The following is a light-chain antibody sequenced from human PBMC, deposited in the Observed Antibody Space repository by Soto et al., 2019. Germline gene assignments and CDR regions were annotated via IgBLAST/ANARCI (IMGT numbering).Light chain of an antibody. Sequence: DIQMTQSPSTLSSSVGDRVTITCGASQSISNWLAWYQQKPGKAPKLLIHKASSLESGVPSRFSGSGSGTEFTLTIISLQPDDFATYYCQQYNSYPVTFGGGTKVDI. CDR3: QQYNSYPVT. V-gene: IGKV1-5*03. J-gene: IGKJ4*01. CDR2: KAS. CDR1: QSISNW.